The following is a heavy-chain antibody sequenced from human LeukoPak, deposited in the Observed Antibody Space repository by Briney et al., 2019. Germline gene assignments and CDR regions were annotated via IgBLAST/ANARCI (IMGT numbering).Heavy chain of an antibody. Sequence: PSETLSLTCTVSGGSISSSSYYWGWIRQPPGKGLEWIGSIYYSGSTYYNPSLKSRVTISVDTSKNQFSLKLSSVTAADTAVYYCAKDNGDYGSFDYWGQGTLVTVSS. D-gene: IGHD4-17*01. V-gene: IGHV4-39*02. CDR2: IYYSGST. CDR1: GGSISSSSYY. CDR3: AKDNGDYGSFDY. J-gene: IGHJ4*02.